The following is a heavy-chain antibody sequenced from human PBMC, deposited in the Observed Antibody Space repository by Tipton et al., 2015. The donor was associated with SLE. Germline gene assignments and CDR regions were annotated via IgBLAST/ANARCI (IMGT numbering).Heavy chain of an antibody. Sequence: LRLSCTVSGASISSHYWSWIRQPPGKGLEWIGYMSYSGSAHYNPSLRTRVTMSVDTSNNLFSLRLSSVTAADTAVYYCARRPGGLRWYFDLWGRGTLVTVSS. CDR2: MSYSGSA. D-gene: IGHD3-10*01. CDR3: ARRPGGLRWYFDL. CDR1: GASISSHY. J-gene: IGHJ2*01. V-gene: IGHV4-59*11.